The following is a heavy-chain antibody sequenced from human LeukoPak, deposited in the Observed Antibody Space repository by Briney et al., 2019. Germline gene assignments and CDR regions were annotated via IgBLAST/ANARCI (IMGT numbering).Heavy chain of an antibody. J-gene: IGHJ4*02. V-gene: IGHV3-33*01. CDR3: ARDHYGSGSYLFDY. Sequence: RXXXLSXXASGFTFSSYGMHWVRQAPGKGLEWVAVIWYDGGNKYYADSVKGRFTISRDNSKNTLYLQMNSLRAEDTAVYYCARDHYGSGSYLFDYWGQGTLVTVSS. D-gene: IGHD3-10*01. CDR1: GFTFSSYG. CDR2: IWYDGGNK.